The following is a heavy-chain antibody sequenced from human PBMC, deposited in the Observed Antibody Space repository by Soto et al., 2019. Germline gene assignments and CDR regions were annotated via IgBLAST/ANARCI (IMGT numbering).Heavy chain of an antibody. CDR3: ARDDSRLGYSGSWWYAFDI. V-gene: IGHV3-48*03. Sequence: GGSLRLSCAASGFTFSSYEMNWVRQAPGKGLEWVSYISSSGSTIYYADSVKGRFTISRDNAKNSLYLQMNSLRAEDTAVYYCARDDSRLGYSGSWWYAFDIWGQGTMVTVSS. D-gene: IGHD1-26*01. CDR2: ISSSGSTI. CDR1: GFTFSSYE. J-gene: IGHJ3*02.